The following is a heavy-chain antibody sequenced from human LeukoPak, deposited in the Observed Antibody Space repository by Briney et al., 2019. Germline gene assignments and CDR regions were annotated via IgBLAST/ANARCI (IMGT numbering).Heavy chain of an antibody. CDR2: LWYDGNNK. CDR3: AKDRCSRGTCYSDY. V-gene: IGHV3-33*06. J-gene: IGHJ4*02. CDR1: GFSFTNYG. Sequence: GGSLRLSCAASGFSFTNYGMHWVRQAPGKGLEWVARLWYDGNNKYYADSVKGRFTISRDNSKNTLYLQMNNLRAEDTAVYYCAKDRCSRGTCYSDYWGQRTLVTVSS. D-gene: IGHD2-15*01.